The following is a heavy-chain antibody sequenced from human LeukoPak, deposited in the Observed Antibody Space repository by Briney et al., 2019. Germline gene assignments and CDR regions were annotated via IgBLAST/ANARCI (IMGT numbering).Heavy chain of an antibody. Sequence: SVKVSCKASGGTFSSYAISWVRQAPGQGLEWMGGIIPIFGTANYAQKFQGRVTITADGSTSTAYMELSSLRSEDTAVYYCAGPVMGGDIVVVPATLMDAFDIWGQGTMVTVSS. J-gene: IGHJ3*02. CDR1: GGTFSSYA. V-gene: IGHV1-69*01. CDR3: AGPVMGGDIVVVPATLMDAFDI. CDR2: IIPIFGTA. D-gene: IGHD2-2*01.